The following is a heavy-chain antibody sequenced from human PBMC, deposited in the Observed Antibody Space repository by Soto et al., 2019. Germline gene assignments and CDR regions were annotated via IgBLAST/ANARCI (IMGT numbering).Heavy chain of an antibody. CDR1: GGSISSGGYY. D-gene: IGHD3-22*01. CDR2: IYYSGST. Sequence: PSETLSLTCTVSGGSISSGGYYWSWIRQHPGKGLEWIGYIYYSGSTYYNPSLKSRVTISVDTSKNQFSLKLSSVTAADTAVYYCAREEPYSSGYFDYWGQGTLVTVSS. V-gene: IGHV4-31*03. CDR3: AREEPYSSGYFDY. J-gene: IGHJ4*02.